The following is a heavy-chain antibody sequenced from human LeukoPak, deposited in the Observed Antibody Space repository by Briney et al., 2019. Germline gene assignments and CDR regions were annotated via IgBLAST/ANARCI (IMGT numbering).Heavy chain of an antibody. J-gene: IGHJ5*02. V-gene: IGHV4-39*01. D-gene: IGHD6-13*01. CDR3: ARSTTVTRWGQQPPTYVDNWFDP. Sequence: SETLSLTCTVSGGSISSSSYYWGWIRQPPVKGLEWIGSIYYSGSTYYNPSLKSRVTISVDTSKNQFSLKLSSVTAADTAVYYCARSTTVTRWGQQPPTYVDNWFDPWGQGTLVTVSS. CDR1: GGSISSSSYY. CDR2: IYYSGST.